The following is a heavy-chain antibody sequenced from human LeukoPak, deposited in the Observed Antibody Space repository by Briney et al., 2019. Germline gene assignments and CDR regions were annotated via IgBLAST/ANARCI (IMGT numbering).Heavy chain of an antibody. V-gene: IGHV3-23*01. D-gene: IGHD6-19*01. CDR2: ISGSGGTT. CDR3: AKASGWPGDYYYYMDV. J-gene: IGHJ6*03. Sequence: PGGSLRLSCAASGFTFSSYAMSWVRQAPGKGLEWVSAISGSGGTTYYADPVKGRFTISRDNSKNALYLQMNSLRAEDTAVYYCAKASGWPGDYYYYMDVWGKGTTVTVSS. CDR1: GFTFSSYA.